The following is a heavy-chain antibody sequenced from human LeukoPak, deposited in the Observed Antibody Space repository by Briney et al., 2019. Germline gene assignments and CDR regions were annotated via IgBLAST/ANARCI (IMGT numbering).Heavy chain of an antibody. Sequence: PGGSLRLSCAASGFTFSTYAMTWLRQAPGKGLEWVSALSSSGINTFYADSVKGRFTISRDNSKNTLYLQMNSLRAEDTAVYYCASRSAFDIWGQGTMVTVSS. CDR1: GFTFSTYA. V-gene: IGHV3-23*01. CDR2: LSSSGINT. J-gene: IGHJ3*02. CDR3: ASRSAFDI.